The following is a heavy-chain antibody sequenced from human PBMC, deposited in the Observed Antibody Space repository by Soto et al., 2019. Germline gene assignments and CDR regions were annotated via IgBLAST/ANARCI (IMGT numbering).Heavy chain of an antibody. J-gene: IGHJ5*02. V-gene: IGHV1-46*01. Sequence: QLVPSGGEVKQPGASVKVSCKAPRDTFTSYYINWVRQAPGQGLEWMGVINPHGGSTAYAQKFKGRFTLPRDTSASTVYMEVSSLTSEDTAMYYCARSSGGNFGIIIEGTNWFAPWGQGTLVTVSS. CDR3: ARSSGGNFGIIIEGTNWFAP. D-gene: IGHD1-26*01. CDR2: INPHGGST. CDR1: RDTFTSYY.